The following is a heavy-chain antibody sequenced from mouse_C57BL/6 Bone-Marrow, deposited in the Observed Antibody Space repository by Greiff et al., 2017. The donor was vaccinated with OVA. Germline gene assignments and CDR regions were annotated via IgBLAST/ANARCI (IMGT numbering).Heavy chain of an antibody. J-gene: IGHJ4*01. V-gene: IGHV14-2*01. CDR3: ARDYGSSLWAMDY. Sequence: VQLKESGAELVKPGASVKLSCTASGFNIKDYYMHWVKQRTEQGLEWIGRIDPEDGETKYAPKFQGKATITADTSSNTAYLQLSRLTSEDTAVYYCARDYGSSLWAMDYWGQGTSVTVSS. CDR2: IDPEDGET. CDR1: GFNIKDYY. D-gene: IGHD1-1*01.